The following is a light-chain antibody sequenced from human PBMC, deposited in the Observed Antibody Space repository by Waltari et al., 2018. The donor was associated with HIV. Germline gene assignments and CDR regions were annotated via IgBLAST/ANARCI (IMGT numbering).Light chain of an antibody. J-gene: IGLJ2*01. CDR2: RNN. V-gene: IGLV1-47*01. CDR1: SSNIGTNY. Sequence: QSVLTQPPSASGTPGQSVTISCSGTSSNIGTNYVYWYQQFPGTAPKLLIYRNNKRPSGVRDRFSGSKSGTSASLDISGLRSDDEAEYYCAAWDDTLTVVFGGGTKLTVL. CDR3: AAWDDTLTVV.